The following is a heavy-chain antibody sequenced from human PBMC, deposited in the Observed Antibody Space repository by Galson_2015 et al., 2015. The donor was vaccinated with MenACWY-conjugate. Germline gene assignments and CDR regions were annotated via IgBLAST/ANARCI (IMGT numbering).Heavy chain of an antibody. V-gene: IGHV3-11*05. J-gene: IGHJ6*03. Sequence: SLRLSCAASGFMFSDYYMSWIRQAPGKGLEWVSYITTTSTYTYYADSVRDRFTISRDNARSSLYLQINNLRAEDTAIYYCARDRGIVGPEDYYMDVWGKGTTVTVSS. D-gene: IGHD1-26*01. CDR2: ITTTSTYT. CDR1: GFMFSDYY. CDR3: ARDRGIVGPEDYYMDV.